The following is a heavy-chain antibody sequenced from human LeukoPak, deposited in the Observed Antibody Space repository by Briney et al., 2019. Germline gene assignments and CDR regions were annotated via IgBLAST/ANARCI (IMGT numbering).Heavy chain of an antibody. Sequence: PSENLSLNCAVSGYSISSGYYWGWIRQPPGKGLEWIGSIYHSGSTYYNPSLKSRVTISVDTSKNQFSLKLSSVTAADTAVYYCARQGDCSSTSCLYGWFDPWGQGTLVTVSS. J-gene: IGHJ5*02. CDR3: ARQGDCSSTSCLYGWFDP. V-gene: IGHV4-38-2*01. CDR1: GYSISSGYY. CDR2: IYHSGST. D-gene: IGHD2-2*01.